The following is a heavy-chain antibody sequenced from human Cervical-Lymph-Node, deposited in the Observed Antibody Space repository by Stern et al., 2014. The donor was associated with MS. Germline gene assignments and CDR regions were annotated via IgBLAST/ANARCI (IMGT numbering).Heavy chain of an antibody. D-gene: IGHD1-1*01. J-gene: IGHJ4*02. CDR3: ARGLQPDY. V-gene: IGHV4-31*03. CDR2: IYNSGNT. CDR1: GGSISSGGYY. Sequence: EQLVESGPGLVKSSQTLSLTCTVSGGSISSGGYYWSWIRQRPGKDLEWIGYIYNSGNTYYNPSLRSRITISVDTSENQVSLRLNSVTAADTAVYYCARGLQPDYWGQGTLVTVAS.